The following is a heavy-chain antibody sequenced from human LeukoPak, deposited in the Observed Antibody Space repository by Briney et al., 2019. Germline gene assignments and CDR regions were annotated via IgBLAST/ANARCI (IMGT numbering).Heavy chain of an antibody. CDR3: ARPPHYYDNSGYYDAY. CDR1: GGSISSSSYY. Sequence: SETLSLTCTVSGGSISSSSYYWGWVRQPPGKGLEWIGSIYYSGSTNYNPSLKSRVTISVDTSKNQLSLKLTSVTAADTAVYYCARPPHYYDNSGYYDAYWGQGTLVTVSS. J-gene: IGHJ4*02. CDR2: IYYSGST. V-gene: IGHV4-39*01. D-gene: IGHD3-22*01.